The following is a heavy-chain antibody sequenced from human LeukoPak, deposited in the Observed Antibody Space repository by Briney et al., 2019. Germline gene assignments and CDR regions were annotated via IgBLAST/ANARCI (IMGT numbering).Heavy chain of an antibody. Sequence: SETLSLTCSVSGASISGGTYYWGWIRQPPGKGLEWIGSIYYTGSTYDNPSLKSRVTISVDTSKNQFSLTLSSVTAADTAVYYCARRGGSGRAFDYWGQGTLVTVSS. CDR1: GASISGGTYY. D-gene: IGHD1-26*01. CDR2: IYYTGST. J-gene: IGHJ4*02. CDR3: ARRGGSGRAFDY. V-gene: IGHV4-39*01.